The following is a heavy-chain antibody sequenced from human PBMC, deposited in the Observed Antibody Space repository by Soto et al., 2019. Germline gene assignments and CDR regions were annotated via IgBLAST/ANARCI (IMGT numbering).Heavy chain of an antibody. V-gene: IGHV1-69*01. CDR3: ARSQGSSTSLEIYYYYYYGMDV. D-gene: IGHD2-2*01. CDR1: GGTFSSYA. Sequence: QVQLVQSGAEVKKPGSSVKVSCKASGGTFSSYAISWVRQAPGQGLEWMGVIIPISGTANYAQKFQCRVTITADESTSTAYMELSSLRSEDTAVYYCARSQGSSTSLEIYYYYYYGMDVWGQGTTVTVSS. J-gene: IGHJ6*02. CDR2: IIPISGTA.